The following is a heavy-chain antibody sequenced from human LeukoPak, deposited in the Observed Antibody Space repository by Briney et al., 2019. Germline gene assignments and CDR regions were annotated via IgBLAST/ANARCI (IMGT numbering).Heavy chain of an antibody. CDR2: VNLQGST. V-gene: IGHV4-4*02. CDR3: AREGGPYRPLDY. CDR1: GGSITSTNY. Sequence: SETLSLTCGVSGGSITSTNYWTWVRQPPGKGLEWIGEVNLQGSTNYNPSLMGRVAISVDMSDNHISLQLTSVTAADTAVYCAREGGPYRPLDYSGQGTLVTVSS. J-gene: IGHJ4*02.